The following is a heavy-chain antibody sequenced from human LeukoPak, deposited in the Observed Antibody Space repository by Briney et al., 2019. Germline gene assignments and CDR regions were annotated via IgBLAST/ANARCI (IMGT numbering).Heavy chain of an antibody. D-gene: IGHD2-2*01. CDR3: ARDGAYCSSTSCHFLGYYYYGMDV. CDR2: INPNSGGT. V-gene: IGHV1-2*02. Sequence: ASVKVSCKASGYTFTGYYMHWVRQAPGQGLEWMGWINPNSGGTNYAQKFQGRVTMTRDTSISTAYMELSRLRSDDTAVYYCARDGAYCSSTSCHFLGYYYYGMDVWGKGTTVTVSS. CDR1: GYTFTGYY. J-gene: IGHJ6*04.